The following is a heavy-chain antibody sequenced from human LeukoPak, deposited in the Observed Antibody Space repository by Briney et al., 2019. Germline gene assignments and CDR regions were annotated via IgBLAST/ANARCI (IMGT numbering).Heavy chain of an antibody. Sequence: GESLKISCKGSAYSFTSYWIGWVRQMPGKGLEWMGIIYPGDSDTRYSPSFQGQVTISADKSISTAYLQWSSLKASDTATYYCASLNSGNPPSYYYYGMDVWGQGTTVTVSS. CDR1: AYSFTSYW. CDR3: ASLNSGNPPSYYYYGMDV. V-gene: IGHV5-51*01. D-gene: IGHD1-26*01. J-gene: IGHJ6*02. CDR2: IYPGDSDT.